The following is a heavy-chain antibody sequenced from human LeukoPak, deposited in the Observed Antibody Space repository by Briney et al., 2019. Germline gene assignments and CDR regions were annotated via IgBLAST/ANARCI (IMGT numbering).Heavy chain of an antibody. Sequence: GGSLRLSCAASGFTVSSNYMSWVRQAPGKGLEWVSVIYSGGSTYYADSVKGRFTISRDNSKNTLYLQMNSLRAEDTAVYYCAKDLWRVLWFGELDYWGQGTLVTVSS. D-gene: IGHD3-10*01. J-gene: IGHJ4*02. CDR3: AKDLWRVLWFGELDY. V-gene: IGHV3-53*05. CDR2: IYSGGST. CDR1: GFTVSSNY.